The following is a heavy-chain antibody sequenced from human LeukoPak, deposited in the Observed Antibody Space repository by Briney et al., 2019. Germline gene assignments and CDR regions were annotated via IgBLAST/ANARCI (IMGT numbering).Heavy chain of an antibody. D-gene: IGHD1-26*01. CDR3: ARGPYSGSYFWYFDL. CDR2: ISAYNGNT. J-gene: IGHJ2*01. Sequence: GASVKVSCTASGYTFTSYGITWVRQAPGQGLEWMGWISAYNGNTNYAQKLQGRVTMTTDTSTSTAYMELTSLRSDDTAVYYCARGPYSGSYFWYFDLWGRGTLVTVSS. V-gene: IGHV1-18*01. CDR1: GYTFTSYG.